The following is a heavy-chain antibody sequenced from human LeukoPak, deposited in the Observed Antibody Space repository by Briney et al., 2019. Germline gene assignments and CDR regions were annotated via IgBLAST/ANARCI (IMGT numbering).Heavy chain of an antibody. J-gene: IGHJ4*02. CDR2: IYYSGST. D-gene: IGHD6-19*01. V-gene: IGHV4-59*01. CDR3: ARKDSSGSGY. Sequence: SETLSLTCTVSGGSISSYYWSWIRQPPGKGLEWIGYIYYSGSTNYNPSLKSRVTISVDTSKNQFSLKLSSVTAADTAVYYCARKDSSGSGYWGQGTLVTVSS. CDR1: GGSISSYY.